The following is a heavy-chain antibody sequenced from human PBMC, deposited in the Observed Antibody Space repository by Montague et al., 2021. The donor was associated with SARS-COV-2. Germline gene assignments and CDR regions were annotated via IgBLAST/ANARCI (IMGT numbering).Heavy chain of an antibody. V-gene: IGHV2-5*01. CDR3: ALTRVYYDILTGYYHRDAFDI. CDR1: GFSLSTSGVG. J-gene: IGHJ3*02. D-gene: IGHD3-9*01. Sequence: PALVKPTQTLTLTCTFSGFSLSTSGVGVGWIRQPPGKALEWLALIYLNDDKRYSPSLKSRLTITKDTSKNQVVLTMTNMDPVDTATYYCALTRVYYDILTGYYHRDAFDIWGQGTMVTVSS. CDR2: IYLNDDK.